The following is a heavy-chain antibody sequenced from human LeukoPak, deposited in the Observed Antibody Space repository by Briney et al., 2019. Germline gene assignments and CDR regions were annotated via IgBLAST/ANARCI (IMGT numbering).Heavy chain of an antibody. CDR2: IIPIFGTA. D-gene: IGHD6-6*01. CDR1: GGTFSSYA. Sequence: GASVKVSCKASGGTFSSYAISWVRQAPGQGLEWMGGIIPIFGTANYAQKFQGRVTITADESTSTAYMGLSSLRSEDTAVYYCARTWEAARRFYFDYWGQGTLVTVSS. V-gene: IGHV1-69*01. CDR3: ARTWEAARRFYFDY. J-gene: IGHJ4*02.